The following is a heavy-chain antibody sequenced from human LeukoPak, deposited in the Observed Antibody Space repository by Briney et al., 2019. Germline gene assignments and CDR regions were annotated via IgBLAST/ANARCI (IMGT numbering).Heavy chain of an antibody. V-gene: IGHV3-30-3*01. D-gene: IGHD4-17*01. Sequence: TGGSLRLSCAASGFTFSSYAMHWVRQAPGKGLEWVAVISYDGSNKYYADSVKGRFTISRVNSKNTLYLQMNSLRAEDTAVYYCAEGGDYGYYYYGMDVWGQGTTVTVSS. CDR1: GFTFSSYA. J-gene: IGHJ6*02. CDR2: ISYDGSNK. CDR3: AEGGDYGYYYYGMDV.